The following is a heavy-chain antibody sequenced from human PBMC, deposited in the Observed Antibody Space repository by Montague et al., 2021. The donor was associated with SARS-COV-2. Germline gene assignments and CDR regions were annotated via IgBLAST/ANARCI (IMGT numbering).Heavy chain of an antibody. J-gene: IGHJ4*02. CDR1: GFTFSSYW. CDR3: ARPSYYDILTGNGGLEY. Sequence: SLSLSCAASGFTFSSYWMSWVRQAPGKGLEWVANIKQDGSEKYYVDSVKGRFTISRDNAKNSLYLQMNSLRAEDTAVYYCARPSYYDILTGNGGLEYWGQGTLVTVSS. CDR2: IKQDGSEK. D-gene: IGHD3-9*01. V-gene: IGHV3-7*01.